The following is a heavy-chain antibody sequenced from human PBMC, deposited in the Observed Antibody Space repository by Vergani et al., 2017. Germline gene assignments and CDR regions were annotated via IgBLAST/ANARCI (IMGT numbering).Heavy chain of an antibody. CDR1: GGSSFTSRYY. CDR2: MDYNGRA. CDR3: AKHVTQDYYNDSDSFDY. Sequence: QLQLQESGPGLVKPSGTLSLTCSVTGGSSFTSRYYWGWIRQPPGKGLEWIGSMDYNGRAYYTPSLRRRVAISIDTSKMQFSLKLYSLTAADTAIYYCAKHVTQDYYNDSDSFDYWGLGTLVTVSS. V-gene: IGHV4-39*01. J-gene: IGHJ4*02. D-gene: IGHD3-22*01.